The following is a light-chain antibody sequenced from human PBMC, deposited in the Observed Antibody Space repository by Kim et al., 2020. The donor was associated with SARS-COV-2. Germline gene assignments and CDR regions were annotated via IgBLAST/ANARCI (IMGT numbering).Light chain of an antibody. CDR2: DNN. Sequence: QSVLTQPPSVSGAPGQRVTISCTGSSSNIGARYDVHWYQQLPGTAPKLLIYDNNNRPSGIPERFSGSNSGNTATLTISRVEAGDEADYYCQVWDSSSDHWVFGGGTQLTVL. CDR1: SSNIGARYD. J-gene: IGLJ3*02. CDR3: QVWDSSSDHWV. V-gene: IGLV1-40*01.